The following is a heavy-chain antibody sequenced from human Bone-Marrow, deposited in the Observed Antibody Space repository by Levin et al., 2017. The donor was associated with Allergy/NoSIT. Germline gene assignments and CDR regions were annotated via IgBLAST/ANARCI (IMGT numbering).Heavy chain of an antibody. Sequence: GESLKISCAASGFTFSSYGMHWVRQAPGKGLEWVAVISYDGSNKYYADSVKGRFTISRDNSKNTLYLQMNSLRAEDTAVYYCAKISSSPNYYYYMDVWGKGTTVTVSS. CDR2: ISYDGSNK. D-gene: IGHD6-13*01. CDR1: GFTFSSYG. CDR3: AKISSSPNYYYYMDV. J-gene: IGHJ6*03. V-gene: IGHV3-30*18.